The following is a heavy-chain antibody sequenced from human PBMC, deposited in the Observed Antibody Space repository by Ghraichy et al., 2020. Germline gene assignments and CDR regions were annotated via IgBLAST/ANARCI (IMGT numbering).Heavy chain of an antibody. Sequence: SQTLSLTCTVSGDSISNYYWSWIRQPAGKGLEWIWRIYTSGSTHYNPSLKGRATMSVDTSKNKFSLTLTSVTAADTAVYYCARDRYGSGNFFDYWGQGTLVTVSS. J-gene: IGHJ4*02. CDR2: IYTSGST. CDR1: GDSISNYY. D-gene: IGHD3-10*01. V-gene: IGHV4-4*07. CDR3: ARDRYGSGNFFDY.